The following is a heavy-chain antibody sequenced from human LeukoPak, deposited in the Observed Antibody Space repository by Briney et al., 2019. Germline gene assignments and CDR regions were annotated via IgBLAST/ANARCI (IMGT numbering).Heavy chain of an antibody. CDR2: ISTSSRTI. V-gene: IGHV3-48*01. CDR3: ARDPPSGSTLQRTTDY. Sequence: PGGSLRLSCAASGFTFSSYSMNWVRQAPGKGLEWVSYISTSSRTIYYTDSVKGRFTISRDNAKNSLFLQMNSLRVDGTAVYYCARDPPSGSTLQRTTDYWGQGTLVTVSS. D-gene: IGHD6-13*01. CDR1: GFTFSSYS. J-gene: IGHJ4*02.